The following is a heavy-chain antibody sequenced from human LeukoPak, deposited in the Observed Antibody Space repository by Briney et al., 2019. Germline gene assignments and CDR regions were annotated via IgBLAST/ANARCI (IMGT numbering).Heavy chain of an antibody. CDR1: GFTFSDYI. V-gene: IGHV3-48*04. Sequence: GGSLRLSCAASGFTFSDYIINWVHRAPGKGLEWISYISSSGGTIYYADSVKGRFTISRDNTDNSLFLQMSSLRAEDTAVYYCARERRQWQPFDIWGQGTMVTVSS. CDR2: ISSSGGTI. J-gene: IGHJ3*02. D-gene: IGHD6-19*01. CDR3: ARERRQWQPFDI.